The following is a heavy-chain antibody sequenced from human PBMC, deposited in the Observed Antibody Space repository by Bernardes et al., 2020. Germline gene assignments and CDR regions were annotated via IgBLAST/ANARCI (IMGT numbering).Heavy chain of an antibody. CDR3: ARGPGVRVVVAVNDY. CDR2: MNPNSGNT. D-gene: IGHD2-15*01. CDR1: GYTFTSYD. V-gene: IGHV1-8*01. J-gene: IGHJ4*02. Sequence: ASVKVSCMASGYTFTSYDINWVRQATGQGLEWMGWMNPNSGNTGYAQKFQGRVTMTRNTSISTAYMELSSLRSEDTAVYYCARGPGVRVVVAVNDYWGQGTLVTVSS.